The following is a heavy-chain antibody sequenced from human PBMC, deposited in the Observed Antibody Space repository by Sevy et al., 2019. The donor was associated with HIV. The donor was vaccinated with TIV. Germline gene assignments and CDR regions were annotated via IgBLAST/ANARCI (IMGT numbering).Heavy chain of an antibody. V-gene: IGHV4-59*01. CDR2: IYHNGST. CDR3: ARDLRSTSRFYYGMDV. D-gene: IGHD2-2*01. CDR1: GVSINNYY. J-gene: IGHJ6*02. Sequence: SETLSLTCSVSGVSINNYYWAWIRQAPGKGLLWIGYIYHNGSTTYNPSLKSRVTISLDTTKNQFSLNVGSVTAADTAVYYCARDLRSTSRFYYGMDVWGPGTTVTVSS.